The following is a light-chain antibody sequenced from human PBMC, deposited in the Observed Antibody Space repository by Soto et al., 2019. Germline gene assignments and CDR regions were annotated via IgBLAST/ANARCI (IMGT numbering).Light chain of an antibody. CDR1: SSNIGENY. Sequence: QSALTQPPSVSVAPGQKVTISCSGSSSNIGENYVSWYQQLPGTAPQLLIYDNNKRPSGIPDRFSASKSGTSATLGITGLQTGDEADYYCGTWDSSLYAFVFGTGTKVTVL. CDR3: GTWDSSLYAFV. CDR2: DNN. V-gene: IGLV1-51*01. J-gene: IGLJ1*01.